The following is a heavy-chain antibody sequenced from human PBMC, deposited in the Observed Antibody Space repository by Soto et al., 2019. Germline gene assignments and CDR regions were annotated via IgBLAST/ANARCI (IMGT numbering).Heavy chain of an antibody. Sequence: SVKVSCKASGGTFSSYAISWVRQAPGQGLEWMGGIIPIFGTANYAQKFQGRVTITADESTSTAYMELSSLRSEDTAVYYCATRYGSGSYYDYWGQGTLVTVSS. D-gene: IGHD3-10*01. V-gene: IGHV1-69*13. CDR1: GGTFSSYA. J-gene: IGHJ4*02. CDR3: ATRYGSGSYYDY. CDR2: IIPIFGTA.